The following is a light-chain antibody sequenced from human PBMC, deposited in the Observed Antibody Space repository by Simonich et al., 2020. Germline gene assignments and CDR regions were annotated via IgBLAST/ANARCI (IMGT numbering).Light chain of an antibody. CDR3: QQSYSTPFT. CDR1: QSISSY. CDR2: AAS. J-gene: IGKJ3*01. Sequence: DIQMTQSPSALSASVGDSVTTTCRASQSISSYLNWYQQKPGKAPKLLIYAASSLQSGVPSRFSGSGSGTDFTLTISSLQPEDFAPYYCQQSYSTPFTFGPGTKVDIK. V-gene: IGKV1-39*01.